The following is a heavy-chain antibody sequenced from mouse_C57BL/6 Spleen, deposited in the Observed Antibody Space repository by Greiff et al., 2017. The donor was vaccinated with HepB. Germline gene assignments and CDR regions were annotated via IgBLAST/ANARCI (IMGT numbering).Heavy chain of an antibody. V-gene: IGHV1-42*01. D-gene: IGHD2-14*01. Sequence: EVQLQQSGPELVKPGASVKISCKASGYSFTGYYMNWVKQSPEKSLEWIGEINPSTGGTTYNQKFKAKATLTVDKSSSTAYMQLKSLTSEDSAVYYCAQVRSYAMDYWGQGTSVTVSS. CDR1: GYSFTGYY. J-gene: IGHJ4*01. CDR2: INPSTGGT. CDR3: AQVRSYAMDY.